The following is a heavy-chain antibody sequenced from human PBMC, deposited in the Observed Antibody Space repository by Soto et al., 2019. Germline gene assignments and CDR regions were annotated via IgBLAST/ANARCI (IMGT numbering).Heavy chain of an antibody. D-gene: IGHD6-13*01. CDR1: GFTFSSYS. V-gene: IGHV3-21*01. CDR2: ISSSSSYI. Sequence: GGSLRLSCAASGFTFSSYSMNWVRQAPGKGLEWVSSISSSSSYIYYADSVKGRFTISRDNAKNSLYLQMNSLRAEDMAVYNCATLKGSSSWYPLDYWGQGTLVTVSS. J-gene: IGHJ4*02. CDR3: ATLKGSSSWYPLDY.